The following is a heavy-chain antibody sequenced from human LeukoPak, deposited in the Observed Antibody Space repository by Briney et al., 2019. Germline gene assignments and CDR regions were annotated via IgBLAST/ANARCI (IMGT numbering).Heavy chain of an antibody. CDR2: IRQDGNEK. CDR3: ARPRQDY. Sequence: GWFLRLSCAASGFPFSNYWMFWVRQAPGKGLEWVANIRQDGNEKYYVDPVKGRFTISRDNAKNSLFLQMNSIRLEDTAVYYCARPRQDYWGQGTLVTVSS. V-gene: IGHV3-7*04. J-gene: IGHJ4*02. CDR1: GFPFSNYW.